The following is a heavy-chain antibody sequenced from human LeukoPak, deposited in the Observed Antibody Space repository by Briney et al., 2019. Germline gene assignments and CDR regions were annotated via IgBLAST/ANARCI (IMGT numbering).Heavy chain of an antibody. Sequence: SQTLSLTCTVSGGSISSGSYYWSWIRQPAGKGLEWIGRIYTSGSTNYNPSLKSRVTISVDTSKNLFSLKLSSVTAADTAVYYCARGVSDYYGSGSYYNWFDPWGQGTLVTVSS. D-gene: IGHD3-10*01. J-gene: IGHJ5*02. V-gene: IGHV4-61*02. CDR2: IYTSGST. CDR3: ARGVSDYYGSGSYYNWFDP. CDR1: GGSISSGSYY.